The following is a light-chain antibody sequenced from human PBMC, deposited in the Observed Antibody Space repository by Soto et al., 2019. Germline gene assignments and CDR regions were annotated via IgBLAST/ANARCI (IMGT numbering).Light chain of an antibody. CDR1: QTVSRN. CDR2: GAS. J-gene: IGKJ1*01. CDR3: QQYNNRPWT. V-gene: IGKV3-15*01. Sequence: EIVMTQSPATLSVSPGERATLSCRASQTVSRNLAWYQQKPGQAPRLLIQGASTRATGVPARFSGSGSGTEFTLTVSSLQAEDFAVYFCQQYNNRPWTFGQGNKVEIK.